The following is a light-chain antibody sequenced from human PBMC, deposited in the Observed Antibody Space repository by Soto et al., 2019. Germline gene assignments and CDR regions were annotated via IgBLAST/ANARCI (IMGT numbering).Light chain of an antibody. V-gene: IGKV3-15*01. Sequence: EIVMTQSPATLSVSPGERATLSCRASQSVSSNLAWYQQKPGQAPRLLIYGASTRATGIPARFSGSGSGTEFTLTIRSLQSEDFALYYCQQYNNWPYTFGQATKLEIK. CDR2: GAS. CDR1: QSVSSN. CDR3: QQYNNWPYT. J-gene: IGKJ2*01.